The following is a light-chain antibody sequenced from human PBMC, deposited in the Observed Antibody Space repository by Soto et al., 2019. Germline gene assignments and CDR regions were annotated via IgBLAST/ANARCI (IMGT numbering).Light chain of an antibody. V-gene: IGKV1-12*01. Sequence: DIQMTQSPSSLSASVGDRVTITCQASQDISNFLNWYQHKSGKAPKLLISTASSLQSGVPSRFSGSGSGTEFTLTISSLQPEDFATYYCQQANSFPLTFGGGTKVEIK. J-gene: IGKJ4*01. CDR1: QDISNF. CDR2: TAS. CDR3: QQANSFPLT.